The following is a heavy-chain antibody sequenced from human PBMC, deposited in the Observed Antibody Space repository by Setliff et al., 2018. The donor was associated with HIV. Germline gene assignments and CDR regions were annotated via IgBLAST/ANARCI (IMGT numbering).Heavy chain of an antibody. Sequence: GGSLRLSCAAAGFTFSSYGMHWVRQAPGKGLEWVAFIYYDGSDKQYADSVKGRFTIYRDNSKNTLYLQMNNLRTEDTAVYFCARDLDPYFAMAVWGQGTTVTVSS. CDR1: GFTFSSYG. CDR3: ARDLDPYFAMAV. V-gene: IGHV3-30*02. J-gene: IGHJ6*02. CDR2: IYYDGSDK.